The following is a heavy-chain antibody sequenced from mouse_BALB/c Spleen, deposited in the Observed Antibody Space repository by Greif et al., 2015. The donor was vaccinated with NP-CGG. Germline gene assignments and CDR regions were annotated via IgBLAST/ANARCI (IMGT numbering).Heavy chain of an antibody. Sequence: VKLVESGPGLVAPSQSRSITCTVSGFSLNDYGVSWIRQPPGKGLEWLGVICGGGSTYYNSALKSRLSISKDNSKSQVFLKMNSLQTDDTAMYYCAKHGSSFAYWGQGTLVTVSS. J-gene: IGHJ3*01. CDR3: AKHGSSFAY. V-gene: IGHV2-6-5*01. CDR1: GFSLNDYG. D-gene: IGHD1-1*01. CDR2: ICGGGST.